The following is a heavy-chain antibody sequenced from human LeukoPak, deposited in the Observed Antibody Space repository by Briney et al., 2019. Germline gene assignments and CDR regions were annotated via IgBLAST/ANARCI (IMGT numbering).Heavy chain of an antibody. J-gene: IGHJ4*02. D-gene: IGHD6-19*01. CDR3: ARGPGIDVAGVFDY. V-gene: IGHV1-18*04. CDR1: GFGFSSYG. Sequence: ASVKVSCKASGFGFSSYGINWVRQAPRQRLEWMGWISGYTGRTKYLQKMRGRVTMTTDTSTNTAYMELRSLTSDDTAAYYCARGPGIDVAGVFDYWGQGSLVTVSS. CDR2: ISGYTGRT.